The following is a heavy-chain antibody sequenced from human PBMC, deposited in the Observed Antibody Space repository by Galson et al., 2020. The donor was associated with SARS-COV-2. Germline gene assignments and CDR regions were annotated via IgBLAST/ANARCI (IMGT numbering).Heavy chain of an antibody. Sequence: GESLKISCKGSGYSFSSYWISWVRQMPGKGLEWMGRIDPSNSYTSYSPSFQGHVIISVDKSISTAYLQWSSLKASDTAMYYCARQKAVAGAGGFDHWGQKTLVTVSS. V-gene: IGHV5-10-1*01. D-gene: IGHD6-19*01. J-gene: IGHJ4*02. CDR1: GYSFSSYW. CDR2: IDPSNSYT. CDR3: ARQKAVAGAGGFDH.